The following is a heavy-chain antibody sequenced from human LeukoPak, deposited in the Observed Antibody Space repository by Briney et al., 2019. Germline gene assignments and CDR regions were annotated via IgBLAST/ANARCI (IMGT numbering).Heavy chain of an antibody. CDR2: IYYSGST. J-gene: IGHJ6*03. CDR3: ARGPARYSRIGYYYYYMDV. D-gene: IGHD5-18*01. Sequence: SETLSLTCTVSGGSISSYYWSWIRQPPGKGLEWIGYIYYSGSTNYNPSPKSRVTISVDTSKNQFSLKLSSVTAADTAVYYCARGPARYSRIGYYYYYMDVWGKGTTVTVSS. V-gene: IGHV4-59*12. CDR1: GGSISSYY.